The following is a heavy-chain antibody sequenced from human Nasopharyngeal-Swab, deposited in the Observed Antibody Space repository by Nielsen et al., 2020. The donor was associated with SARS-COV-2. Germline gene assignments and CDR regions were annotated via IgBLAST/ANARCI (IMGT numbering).Heavy chain of an antibody. V-gene: IGHV3-30-3*01. CDR2: ISYDGSNK. CDR3: ARGSPPRGYSYVYSY. CDR1: GFTFSSYA. Sequence: GESLKLSCAASGFTFSSYAMHWVRQAPGKGLEWVAVISYDGSNKYYADSVKGRFTISRDNSKNTLYLQMNSLRAEDTAVYYCARGSPPRGYSYVYSYWGQGTLVTVSS. D-gene: IGHD5-18*01. J-gene: IGHJ4*02.